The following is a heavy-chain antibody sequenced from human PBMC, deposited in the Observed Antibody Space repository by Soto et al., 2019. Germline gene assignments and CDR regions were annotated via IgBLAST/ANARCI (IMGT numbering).Heavy chain of an antibody. D-gene: IGHD3-10*01. CDR1: GDTFNFYS. Sequence: QVQLVQSGAEVKRPGSSVKVACKASGDTFNFYSINWVRQAPGLGLEWMGRVNPIVSMSNYAQKFQGRVTMTEDKSSLTAYLELSSLRSEDTAIYYCASSYGSGYRAFDYWGQGALVSVS. V-gene: IGHV1-69*02. CDR2: VNPIVSMS. CDR3: ASSYGSGYRAFDY. J-gene: IGHJ4*02.